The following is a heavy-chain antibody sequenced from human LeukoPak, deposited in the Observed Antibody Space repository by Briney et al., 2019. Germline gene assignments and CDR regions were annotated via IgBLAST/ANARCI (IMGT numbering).Heavy chain of an antibody. J-gene: IGHJ4*02. D-gene: IGHD6-25*01. Sequence: ASVTVSCTASGYTFTGYYMHWVRQAPGQGLEWMGWINPNTGATNYAQKFQGRVTMTTDTSISTAYMELSRLRSDDTAVYYCVTLLSNAAFDYWGQGTLVTVSS. CDR1: GYTFTGYY. CDR2: INPNTGAT. CDR3: VTLLSNAAFDY. V-gene: IGHV1-2*02.